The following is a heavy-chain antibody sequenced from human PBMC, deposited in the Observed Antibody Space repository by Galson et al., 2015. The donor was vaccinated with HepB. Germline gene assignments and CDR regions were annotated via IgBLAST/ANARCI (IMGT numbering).Heavy chain of an antibody. CDR1: GFTFSSYW. J-gene: IGHJ5*02. D-gene: IGHD3-9*01. CDR2: IKQDGSEK. V-gene: IGHV3-7*03. Sequence: SLRLSCAASGFTFSSYWMSWVRQAPGKGLEWVANIKQDGSEKYYVDSVKGRFTISRDNAKNSLYLQMNSLRAEDTAVYYCARVPPTYYDILTGLYVPGWFDPWGQGTLVTVSS. CDR3: ARVPPTYYDILTGLYVPGWFDP.